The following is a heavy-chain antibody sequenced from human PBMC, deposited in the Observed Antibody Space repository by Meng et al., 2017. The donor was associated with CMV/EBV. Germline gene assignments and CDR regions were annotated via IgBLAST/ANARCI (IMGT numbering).Heavy chain of an antibody. CDR2: ISSSSNYI. CDR3: ARDRLVRDTIFGVDYYGMDV. J-gene: IGHJ6*02. V-gene: IGHV3-21*01. Sequence: AGSLSLSCAVSGFSFSSYSMNWVRQAPGKGLEWVSSISSSSNYIYYADSVKGQFTISRDNAKNSLYLQMNSLGAEDTAVYYCARDRLVRDTIFGVDYYGMDVWGQGTTVTVSS. D-gene: IGHD3-3*01. CDR1: GFSFSSYS.